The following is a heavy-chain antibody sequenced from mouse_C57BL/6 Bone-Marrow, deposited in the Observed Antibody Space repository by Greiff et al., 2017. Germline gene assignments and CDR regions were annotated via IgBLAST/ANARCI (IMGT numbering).Heavy chain of an antibody. CDR2: IDPENGDT. CDR3: TTVVATSHWYFDV. J-gene: IGHJ1*03. D-gene: IGHD1-1*01. CDR1: GFNIKDDY. Sequence: VQLQQSGAELVRPGASVKLSCTASGFNIKDDYMHWVKQRPEQGLEWIGWIDPENGDTEYASKFQGKATITADTSSNTAYLQLSSLTSEDTAVXYCTTVVATSHWYFDVWGTGTTVTVSS. V-gene: IGHV14-4*01.